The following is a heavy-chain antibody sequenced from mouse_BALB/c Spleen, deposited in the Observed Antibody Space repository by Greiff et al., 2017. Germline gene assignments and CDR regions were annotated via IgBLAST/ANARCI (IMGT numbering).Heavy chain of an antibody. Sequence: QVQLKQSGAELVRPGTSVKISCKASGYTFTNYWLGWVKQRPGHGLEWIGDIYPGGGYTNYNEKFKGKATLTADTSSSTAYMQLSSLTSEDSAVYFCASYDGYYDWYFDVWGAGTTVTVSS. CDR2: IYPGGGYT. CDR1: GYTFTNYW. J-gene: IGHJ1*01. D-gene: IGHD2-3*01. CDR3: ASYDGYYDWYFDV. V-gene: IGHV1-63*02.